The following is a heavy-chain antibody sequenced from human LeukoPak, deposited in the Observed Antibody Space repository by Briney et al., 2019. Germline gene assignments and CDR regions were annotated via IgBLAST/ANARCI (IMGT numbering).Heavy chain of an antibody. Sequence: GGSLRLSCAASGFTFSSYSMNWVRQAPGKGLEWVSSISSSSSYIYYADSVKGRFTISRDNAKNSLYLQMNSLRAEDTAVYYCAWTSGSGATYDYWGQGTLVTVSS. CDR1: GFTFSSYS. V-gene: IGHV3-21*01. CDR2: ISSSSSYI. D-gene: IGHD3-10*01. J-gene: IGHJ4*02. CDR3: AWTSGSGATYDY.